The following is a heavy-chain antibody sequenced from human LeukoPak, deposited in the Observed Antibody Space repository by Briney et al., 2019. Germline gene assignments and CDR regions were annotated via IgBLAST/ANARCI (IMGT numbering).Heavy chain of an antibody. D-gene: IGHD3-22*01. CDR3: AGFRRNSDSSGYYYYYDY. Sequence: GGSLRLSCAASGFTFCRYSMNWVRQAPGKGLEWVSSINIVGSYIYYADSVKGRFTISRDNAANSLYLQMNSLRVKNTAVYYCAGFRRNSDSSGYYYYYDYWGQGTLVTVSS. J-gene: IGHJ4*02. CDR1: GFTFCRYS. CDR2: INIVGSYI. V-gene: IGHV3-21*01.